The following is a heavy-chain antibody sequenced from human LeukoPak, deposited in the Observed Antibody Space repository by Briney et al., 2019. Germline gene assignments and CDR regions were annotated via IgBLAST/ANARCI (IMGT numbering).Heavy chain of an antibody. J-gene: IGHJ4*02. CDR1: GFTFSSYS. Sequence: GGSLRLSCAASGFTFSSYSMNWVRQAPGKGLEWVSYISSSSRTIYYADSVKGRFTISRDNAKNSLYLQMNSLRAEDTAVYYCARTRIAAANYFDYWGQGTLVTVSS. V-gene: IGHV3-48*04. D-gene: IGHD6-13*01. CDR3: ARTRIAAANYFDY. CDR2: ISSSSRTI.